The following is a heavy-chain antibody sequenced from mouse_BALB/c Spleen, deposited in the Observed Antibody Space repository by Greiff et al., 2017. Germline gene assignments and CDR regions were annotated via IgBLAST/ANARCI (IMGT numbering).Heavy chain of an antibody. Sequence: EVKLQESGGGLVQPGGSMKLSCVASGFTFSNYWMNWVRQSPEKGLEWVAEIRLKSNNYATHYAESVKGRFTISRDDSKSSVYLQMNNLRAEDTGIYYCTRRKVWYPMDYWGQGTSVTVSS. CDR3: TRRKVWYPMDY. CDR1: GFTFSNYW. D-gene: IGHD2-10*02. CDR2: IRLKSNNYAT. V-gene: IGHV6-6*02. J-gene: IGHJ4*01.